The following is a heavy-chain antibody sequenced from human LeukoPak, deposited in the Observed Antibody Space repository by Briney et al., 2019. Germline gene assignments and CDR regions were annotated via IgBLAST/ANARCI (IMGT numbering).Heavy chain of an antibody. CDR2: IYYSGST. D-gene: IGHD6-19*01. Sequence: SETLSLTCTVSGGSISSSSYCWGWIRQPPGKGLEWIGSIYYSGSTYYSPSLKSRVTMSVDTSKNQFSLKLSSVTAADSAVYYCARHGSASGWYRSHFDYWGQGTLVTVSS. CDR1: GGSISSSSYC. CDR3: ARHGSASGWYRSHFDY. J-gene: IGHJ4*02. V-gene: IGHV4-39*01.